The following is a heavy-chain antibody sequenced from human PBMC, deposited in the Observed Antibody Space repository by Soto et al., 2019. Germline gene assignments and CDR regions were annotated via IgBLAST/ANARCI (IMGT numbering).Heavy chain of an antibody. V-gene: IGHV1-69*01. CDR3: AREVVSCVEHWYFDL. Sequence: QVQLVQSGAEVKKPGSSVKVSCRASGVSFTDHGISCLRQAPEQGLEWIGGFTPKFGTANYAPKVQGRVSRTAEQSKTTASVTLISLRPEDTAVYLVAREVVSCVEHWYFDLWGRGTLITVAS. D-gene: IGHD2-15*01. J-gene: IGHJ2*01. CDR1: GVSFTDHG. CDR2: FTPKFGTA.